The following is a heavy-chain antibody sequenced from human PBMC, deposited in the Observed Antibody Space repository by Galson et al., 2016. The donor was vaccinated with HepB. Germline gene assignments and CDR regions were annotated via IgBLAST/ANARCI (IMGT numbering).Heavy chain of an antibody. CDR1: GFSFSDYA. Sequence: SLRLSCAASGFSFSDYAVHWVRQAPGKGLEWVATILYDGSNKYYVDSVKGRFAVSSDNSRDTVYLQMNSLRPEDTAVFYCASRDNGYRIGWGQGTLVTVSS. J-gene: IGHJ4*02. V-gene: IGHV3-30*09. D-gene: IGHD5-18*01. CDR2: ILYDGSNK. CDR3: ASRDNGYRIG.